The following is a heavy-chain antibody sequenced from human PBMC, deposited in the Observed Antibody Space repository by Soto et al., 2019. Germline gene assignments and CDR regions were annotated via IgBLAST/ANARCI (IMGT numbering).Heavy chain of an antibody. CDR2: IYYSWST. CDR1: GGSISSGSYY. J-gene: IGHJ1*01. CDR3: AIYDSSGSRGFQH. D-gene: IGHD3-22*01. V-gene: IGHV4-31*03. Sequence: QVQLQESGPGLVKPSQTLSLTCTVSGGSISSGSYYWSWIRQHPGKGLEWIGYIYYSWSTYYNPSLKSRVTISVDTSKNQFSLNLSSVTAADTAVYYCAIYDSSGSRGFQHWGQCTLVTVSS.